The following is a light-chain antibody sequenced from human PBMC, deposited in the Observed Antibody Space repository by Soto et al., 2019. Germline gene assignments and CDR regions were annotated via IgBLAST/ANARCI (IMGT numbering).Light chain of an antibody. J-gene: IGKJ3*01. Sequence: EIVMTQSPATLSVSPGVRATLSCRASQSVSSNLACYQQKPGQAPRLLIYGASTRATGIPARFSGSGSGTDFTLTISSLQSEDFAVYYCQQYNNWPLFTFGPETKVDIK. CDR2: GAS. V-gene: IGKV3-15*01. CDR3: QQYNNWPLFT. CDR1: QSVSSN.